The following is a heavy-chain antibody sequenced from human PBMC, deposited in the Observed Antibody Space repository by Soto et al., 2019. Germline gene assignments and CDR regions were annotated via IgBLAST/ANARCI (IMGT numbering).Heavy chain of an antibody. CDR1: GGSISSYY. V-gene: IGHV4-59*01. CDR2: IYYSGST. Sequence: SETLSLTCTVSGGSISSYYWSWIRQPPGKGLEWIGHIYYSGSTNYNPSLKSRVTISVDTSKNQFSLKLSSVTAADTAVYYCARGGSSSSDYWGQGTLVTVSS. CDR3: ARGGSSSSDY. J-gene: IGHJ4*02. D-gene: IGHD6-6*01.